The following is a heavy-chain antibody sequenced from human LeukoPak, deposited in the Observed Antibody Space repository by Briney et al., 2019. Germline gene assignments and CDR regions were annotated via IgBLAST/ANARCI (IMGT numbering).Heavy chain of an antibody. D-gene: IGHD7-27*01. CDR2: TYYRSKWYF. J-gene: IGHJ4*02. CDR1: GDSVSSAT. V-gene: IGHV6-1*01. Sequence: SQTLSLTCAISGDSVSSATWNWIRQSPSRGLEWLGRTYYRSKWYFDYGASVKSRITISPDTSRNRFSLQLNSVTPEDTAVYYCTRAPHHWGSDFWGRGTLVTVSS. CDR3: TRAPHHWGSDF.